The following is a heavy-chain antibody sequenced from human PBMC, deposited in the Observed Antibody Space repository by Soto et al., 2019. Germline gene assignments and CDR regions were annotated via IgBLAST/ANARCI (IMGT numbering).Heavy chain of an antibody. Sequence: SETLSLTCAVYGGSFSGYYWNWIRQPPGKGLEWIGEMNHSGSTNYNPSLKSRVTISVDTAKNQFSLKLSPVTAADTAVYYCARGHYDILTGYSSYYFDYWGQGTLVTVSS. CDR3: ARGHYDILTGYSSYYFDY. J-gene: IGHJ4*02. CDR2: MNHSGST. D-gene: IGHD3-9*01. V-gene: IGHV4-34*01. CDR1: GGSFSGYY.